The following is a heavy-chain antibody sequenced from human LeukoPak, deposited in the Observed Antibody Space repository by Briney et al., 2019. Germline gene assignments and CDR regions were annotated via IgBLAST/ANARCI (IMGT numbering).Heavy chain of an antibody. Sequence: RSLRLSCAASGFTVSCDYMSWVRQAPGKGLEWVSVIYSGGSTYYADSVKGRFTISRDNSKNMLYLQMNSLRAEDTAVYYCARESQTYGSGSYPYYFDYWGQGTLVTVSS. CDR2: IYSGGST. V-gene: IGHV3-66*01. D-gene: IGHD3-10*01. J-gene: IGHJ4*02. CDR1: GFTVSCDY. CDR3: ARESQTYGSGSYPYYFDY.